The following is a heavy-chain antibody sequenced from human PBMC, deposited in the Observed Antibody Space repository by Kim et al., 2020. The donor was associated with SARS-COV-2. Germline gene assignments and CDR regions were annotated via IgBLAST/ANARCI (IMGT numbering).Heavy chain of an antibody. V-gene: IGHV1-69*13. CDR3: ARDDHSHYYDSSGYYYGGLDAFDI. J-gene: IGHJ3*02. CDR2: IIPIFGTA. CDR1: GGTFSSYA. Sequence: SVKVSCKASGGTFSSYAISWVRQAPGQGLEWMGGIIPIFGTANYAQKFQGRVTITADEYTSTAYMELSSLRSEDTAVYYCARDDHSHYYDSSGYYYGGLDAFDIWGQGTMVTVSS. D-gene: IGHD3-22*01.